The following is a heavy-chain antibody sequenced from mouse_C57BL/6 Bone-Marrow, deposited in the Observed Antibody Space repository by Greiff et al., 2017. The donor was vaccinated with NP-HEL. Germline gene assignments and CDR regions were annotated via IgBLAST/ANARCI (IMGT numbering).Heavy chain of an antibody. Sequence: QVQLKQPGAELVKPGASVKLSCKASGYTFTSYWMQWVKQRPGQGLEWIGEIDPSDSYTNYNQKFKGKATLTVDTSSSTAYMQLSSLTSEDSAVYYCARNWRFAYWGQGTLVTVSA. D-gene: IGHD4-1*01. CDR1: GYTFTSYW. V-gene: IGHV1-50*01. J-gene: IGHJ3*01. CDR2: IDPSDSYT. CDR3: ARNWRFAY.